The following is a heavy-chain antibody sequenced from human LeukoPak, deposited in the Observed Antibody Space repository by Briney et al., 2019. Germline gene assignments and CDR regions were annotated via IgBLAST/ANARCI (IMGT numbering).Heavy chain of an antibody. CDR2: INHSGST. J-gene: IGHJ3*02. CDR1: GGSFSGYY. V-gene: IGHV4-34*01. Sequence: SETLSLTCAVYGGSFSGYYWSWIRQPPGKGLEWIGEINHSGSTNYNPSLTSRVTISVDTSKNQFSLKLSSVTAADTAVYYCARVRRYYDLSSRPYAFDIWGQGTMVTVSS. D-gene: IGHD3-22*01. CDR3: ARVRRYYDLSSRPYAFDI.